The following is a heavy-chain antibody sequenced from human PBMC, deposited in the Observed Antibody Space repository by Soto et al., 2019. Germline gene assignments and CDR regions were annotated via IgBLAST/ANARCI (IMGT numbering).Heavy chain of an antibody. CDR3: AKVRRDSPTLGTFDY. CDR2: ISGSGGST. J-gene: IGHJ4*02. V-gene: IGHV3-23*01. D-gene: IGHD3-10*01. Sequence: GGSLRLSCAASGFTFSSYAMSWGLQAPWKGLEWVSAISGSGGSTYYADSVKGRFTISRDNSKNTLYLQMNSLRAEDTAVYYCAKVRRDSPTLGTFDYWGQGTLVTVS. CDR1: GFTFSSYA.